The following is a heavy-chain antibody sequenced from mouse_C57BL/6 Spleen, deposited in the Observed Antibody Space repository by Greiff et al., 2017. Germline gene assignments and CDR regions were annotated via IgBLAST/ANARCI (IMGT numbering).Heavy chain of an antibody. Sequence: VQLQQSGPELVKPGASVKIPCKASGYTFTDYNMDWVKQSHGKSLEWIGDITPNNGGTIYNQKFKGKATLTVDKSSSTAYMELRSLTSEDTAVYYCARRGDGNYYFDYWGQGTTLTVAA. J-gene: IGHJ2*01. D-gene: IGHD2-1*01. CDR1: GYTFTDYN. V-gene: IGHV1-18*01. CDR2: ITPNNGGT. CDR3: ARRGDGNYYFDY.